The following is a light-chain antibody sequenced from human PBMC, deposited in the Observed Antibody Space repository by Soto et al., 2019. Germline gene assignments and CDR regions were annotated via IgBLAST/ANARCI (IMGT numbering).Light chain of an antibody. V-gene: IGKV1-39*01. CDR1: QSIGRF. J-gene: IGKJ1*01. Sequence: DIQMTQSPSSLSASVGDRVTITCRASQSIGRFLNWHQQKPGKAPNVLINVASTLRSGVPSRFSGSGSGTDFNLTINSLQPEDFATYYCQQSYSSPPTFGQGTKVEIK. CDR3: QQSYSSPPT. CDR2: VAS.